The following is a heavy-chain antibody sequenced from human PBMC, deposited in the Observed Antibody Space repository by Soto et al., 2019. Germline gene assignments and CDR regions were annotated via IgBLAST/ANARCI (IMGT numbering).Heavy chain of an antibody. Sequence: QVQLVQSGAEVKKPGASVKVSCKASGYTFTSYDINWVRQATGQGLEWMGWMNPNSGNTGYAQKFQGRVTMTRNTSISTAYMEPSSLRSEDTAVYYCARGAYCGGDCYTNWYFDLWGRGTLVTVSS. CDR2: MNPNSGNT. CDR3: ARGAYCGGDCYTNWYFDL. J-gene: IGHJ2*01. CDR1: GYTFTSYD. V-gene: IGHV1-8*01. D-gene: IGHD2-21*02.